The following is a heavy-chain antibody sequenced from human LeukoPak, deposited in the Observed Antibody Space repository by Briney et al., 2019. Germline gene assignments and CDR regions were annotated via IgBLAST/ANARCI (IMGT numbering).Heavy chain of an antibody. V-gene: IGHV1-2*04. CDR1: GYTFTSSD. Sequence: ASVKVSCKASGYTFTSSDINWVRQATGQGLEWMGWMNPNSGGTNYAQKFQGWVTMTRDTSISTAYMELSRLRSDDTAVYYCARVDLTVTGAFDIWGQGTMVTVSS. CDR3: ARVDLTVTGAFDI. J-gene: IGHJ3*02. D-gene: IGHD4-17*01. CDR2: MNPNSGGT.